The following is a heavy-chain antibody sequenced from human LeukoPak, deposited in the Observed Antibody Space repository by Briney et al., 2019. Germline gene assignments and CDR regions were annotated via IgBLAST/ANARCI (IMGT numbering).Heavy chain of an antibody. J-gene: IGHJ6*04. CDR1: GGSISSGDYY. D-gene: IGHD5-12*01. V-gene: IGHV4-30-4*01. Sequence: SETLSLTCTVSGGSISSGDYYWSWIRQPPGKGLEWIGYIYYSGSTYYNPSLKSRVTISVDTSKNQFSLKLSSVTAADTAVYYCARALGTMLYYYYYGMDVWGKGTTVTVSS. CDR2: IYYSGST. CDR3: ARALGTMLYYYYYGMDV.